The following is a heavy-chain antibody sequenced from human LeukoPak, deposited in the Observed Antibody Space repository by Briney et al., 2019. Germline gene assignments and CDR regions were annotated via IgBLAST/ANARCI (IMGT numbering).Heavy chain of an antibody. J-gene: IGHJ4*02. V-gene: IGHV3-53*05. Sequence: GGSLRLSCAASGFTVSSNYMSWVRQAPGKGLEWVSVIYSGGSTYYADSVKGRFTISRDNSKNTLYLQMNSLRAEDTAVYYCAREGKNYYGSGSSEYYFDYWGQGTLVTVSS. CDR2: IYSGGST. CDR1: GFTVSSNY. CDR3: AREGKNYYGSGSSEYYFDY. D-gene: IGHD3-10*01.